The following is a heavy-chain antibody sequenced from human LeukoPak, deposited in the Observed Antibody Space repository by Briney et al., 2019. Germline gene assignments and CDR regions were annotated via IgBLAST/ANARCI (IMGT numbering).Heavy chain of an antibody. CDR3: ARGVSRQWLVRSRGVFDY. Sequence: SETLSLTCTVSGYSISSGYYWGWIRQPPGKGLEWIGSIYYSGSTYYNPSLKSRVTISVDTSKNQFSLKLSSVTAADTAVYYCARGVSRQWLVRSRGVFDYWGQGTLVTVSS. CDR1: GYSISSGYY. CDR2: IYYSGST. V-gene: IGHV4-38-2*02. J-gene: IGHJ4*02. D-gene: IGHD6-19*01.